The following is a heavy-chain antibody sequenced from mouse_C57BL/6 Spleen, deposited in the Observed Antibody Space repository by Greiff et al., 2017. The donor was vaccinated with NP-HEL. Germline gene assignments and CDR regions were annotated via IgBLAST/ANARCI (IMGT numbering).Heavy chain of an antibody. D-gene: IGHD3-2*02. CDR1: GYTFINYW. J-gene: IGHJ2*01. CDR2: INPSNGGT. V-gene: IGHV1-53*01. CDR3: ARDSGYAFDY. Sequence: VQLQQPGTELVKPGASVKLSCKASGYTFINYWMHWVKQRPGQGLEWIGDINPSNGGTNYNEKFKNKATLTADKSSGTAYMQLSSLTSEDSAVYYSARDSGYAFDYWGQGTTLTVSS.